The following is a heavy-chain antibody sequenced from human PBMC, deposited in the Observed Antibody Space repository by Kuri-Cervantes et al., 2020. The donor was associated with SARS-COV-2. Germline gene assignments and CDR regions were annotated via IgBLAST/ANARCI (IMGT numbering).Heavy chain of an antibody. V-gene: IGHV3-23*01. D-gene: IGHD3-3*01. CDR1: GFTFSSYA. CDR2: ISGSGGST. Sequence: GGSLRLSCAASGFTFSSYAMSWVRQAPGKGLEWVSAISGSGGSTYYADSVKGRFTISRDNAKNSLHLQMNSLRAEDTAVYYCARQLGITIFGVVTGRDAFDIWGQGTMVTVSS. J-gene: IGHJ3*02. CDR3: ARQLGITIFGVVTGRDAFDI.